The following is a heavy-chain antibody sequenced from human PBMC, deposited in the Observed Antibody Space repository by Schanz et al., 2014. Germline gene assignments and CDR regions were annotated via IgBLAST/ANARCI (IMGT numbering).Heavy chain of an antibody. CDR1: GFTVSINY. J-gene: IGHJ4*02. V-gene: IGHV3-66*01. CDR3: ARDRPSGYALDF. D-gene: IGHD5-12*01. Sequence: EVQLVESGGGLVQPGGSLRLSCAASGFTVSINYMSWVRQAPGKGLEWVSVIYSGGSTYYADSVKGRFTISRDNAKNSLYLQMNSLTAEDTAVYYCARDRPSGYALDFWGQGTLVTVSS. CDR2: IYSGGST.